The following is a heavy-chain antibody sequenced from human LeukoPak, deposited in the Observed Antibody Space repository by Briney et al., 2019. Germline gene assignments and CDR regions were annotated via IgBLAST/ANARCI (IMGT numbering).Heavy chain of an antibody. CDR1: GFTFSSYG. Sequence: GGSLRLSCAASGFTFSSYGMHWVRQAPGKGREWVAFIPYDGAYKYYADSVKGRFTISRDDSKNMVYLKVNSLRPEDTAVYYCAKRDSKSSGYSFDHWGQGTLVTVSS. J-gene: IGHJ4*02. V-gene: IGHV3-30*02. CDR2: IPYDGAYK. D-gene: IGHD3-22*01. CDR3: AKRDSKSSGYSFDH.